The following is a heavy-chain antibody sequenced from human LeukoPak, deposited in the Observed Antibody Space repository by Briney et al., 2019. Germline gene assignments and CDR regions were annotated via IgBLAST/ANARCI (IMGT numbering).Heavy chain of an antibody. Sequence: PGGSLRLSCAASGFTFSSYAMHWVRQAPGKGLEYVSAISSNGGSTYYANSVKGRFTISRDNSKNTLYLQMGSLRAEDMAVYYCARGPVSWGQGTLVTVSS. CDR1: GFTFSSYA. CDR3: ARGPVS. V-gene: IGHV3-64*01. CDR2: ISSNGGST. D-gene: IGHD2/OR15-2a*01. J-gene: IGHJ4*02.